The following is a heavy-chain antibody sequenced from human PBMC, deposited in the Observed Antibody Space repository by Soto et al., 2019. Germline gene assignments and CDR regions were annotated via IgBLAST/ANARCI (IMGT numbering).Heavy chain of an antibody. CDR3: ARHADLYYFDY. CDR1: GGSISSNNYF. V-gene: IGHV4-39*01. CDR2: ISYSGRT. Sequence: SEILSLTCTVSGGSISSNNYFWGWIRQPPGKALEWIGSISYSGRTYYTPSLKSRVTISVDTSKNQFSLKLSSVTAPDTAVYYCARHADLYYFDYWGQGTLVTVS. J-gene: IGHJ4*02.